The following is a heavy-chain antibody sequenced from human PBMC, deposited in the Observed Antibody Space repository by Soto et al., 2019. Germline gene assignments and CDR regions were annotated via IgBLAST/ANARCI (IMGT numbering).Heavy chain of an antibody. V-gene: IGHV4-31*03. D-gene: IGHD3-10*01. Sequence: QVQLQESGPGLVKPSQTLSLTCTVSGGSISSGDYYWSWIRQHPGKGLEWIGYIYYSGSTYYNPSLKGRVTKSVDTSKNQFSLKLCFVTASDTAVYYCAREGRVGLISAFDYWGQGTLVTVSS. J-gene: IGHJ4*02. CDR1: GGSISSGDYY. CDR3: AREGRVGLISAFDY. CDR2: IYYSGST.